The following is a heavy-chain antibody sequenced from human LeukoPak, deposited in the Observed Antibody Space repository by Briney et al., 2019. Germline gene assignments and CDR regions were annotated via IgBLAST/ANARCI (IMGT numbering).Heavy chain of an antibody. D-gene: IGHD5-12*01. J-gene: IGHJ5*02. V-gene: IGHV4-39*07. CDR1: GGSISSSNFY. Sequence: SETLSLTCTVSGGSISSSNFYWGWIRQPPGKGLEWIGSIYYSGSTYYNPSLKSRVSISVDTSKNQFSLKLSSVTAADTAVYYCTRGARGDWFDPWGQGTLVTVSS. CDR3: TRGARGDWFDP. CDR2: IYYSGST.